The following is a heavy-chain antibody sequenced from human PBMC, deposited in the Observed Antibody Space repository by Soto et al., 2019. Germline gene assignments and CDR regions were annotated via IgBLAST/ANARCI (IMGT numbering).Heavy chain of an antibody. V-gene: IGHV3-43D*03. D-gene: IGHD2-15*01. J-gene: IGHJ4*02. CDR3: AKGPQYCSGGSCYRLDY. CDR2: ISWDGGST. CDR1: GFTFDDYA. Sequence: GETLRLSCAASGFTFDDYAMHWVRQAPGKGLEWVSLISWDGGSTYYADSVKGRFTISRDNSKNSLYLQMNSLRAEDTALYYCAKGPQYCSGGSCYRLDYWGQGTLVTVSS.